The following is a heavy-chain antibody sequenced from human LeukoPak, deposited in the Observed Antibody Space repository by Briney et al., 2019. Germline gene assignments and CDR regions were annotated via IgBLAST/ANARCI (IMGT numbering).Heavy chain of an antibody. J-gene: IGHJ5*02. CDR3: AKSPLHTGTTRVWFDP. D-gene: IGHD1-1*01. Sequence: GGSLRLSFAASGFTFSWYWMSWVRQAPGKGLEWVANINQDGSEKYYVDSVKGRFTISRDNSNNTVYLQMKSLRAEDTALYYCAKSPLHTGTTRVWFDPWGQGTLVTVSS. V-gene: IGHV3-7*03. CDR2: INQDGSEK. CDR1: GFTFSWYW.